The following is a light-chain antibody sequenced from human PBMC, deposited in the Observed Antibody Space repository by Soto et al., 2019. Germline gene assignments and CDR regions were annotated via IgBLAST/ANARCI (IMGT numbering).Light chain of an antibody. Sequence: LTQPTSVSGSPGQSITISCTGNHNDIGTYDYVSWYQQHPGRAPRLLIHGVTTRPSGISGRFSASKSGLTASLTISGLQPEDEADYYCSSFTSNRIDVFGPGTKVTVL. V-gene: IGLV2-14*03. CDR1: HNDIGTYDY. CDR2: GVT. J-gene: IGLJ1*01. CDR3: SSFTSNRIDV.